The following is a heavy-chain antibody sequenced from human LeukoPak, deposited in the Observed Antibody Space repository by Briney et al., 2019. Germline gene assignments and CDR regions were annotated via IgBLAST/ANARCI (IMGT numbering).Heavy chain of an antibody. Sequence: PGGSLRLSCAASGFTLSNSAMSWVRQAPGQGLEWVSGIAGSSDKAYYADSVEGRFTISRDTSKNTLFLQMKSLRADDTAIYYCAKRGSGSEHYYLDHWGQGTLLTVSS. D-gene: IGHD3-10*01. J-gene: IGHJ4*02. CDR1: GFTLSNSA. V-gene: IGHV3-23*01. CDR3: AKRGSGSEHYYLDH. CDR2: IAGSSDKA.